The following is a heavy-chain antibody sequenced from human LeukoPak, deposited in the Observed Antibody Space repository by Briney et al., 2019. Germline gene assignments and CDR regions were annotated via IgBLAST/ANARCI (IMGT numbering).Heavy chain of an antibody. CDR1: GFTFSSYG. J-gene: IGHJ4*02. V-gene: IGHV3-30*18. CDR3: AKLGYCSGGSCYQNFDY. D-gene: IGHD2-15*01. Sequence: GGSLRLSCAASGFTFSSYGMHWVRQAPGKGLEWVAVISYDGSNKYYADSVKGRFTISRDNSKNTLYLQMNSLRAGDTAVYYCAKLGYCSGGSCYQNFDYWGQGTLVTVSS. CDR2: ISYDGSNK.